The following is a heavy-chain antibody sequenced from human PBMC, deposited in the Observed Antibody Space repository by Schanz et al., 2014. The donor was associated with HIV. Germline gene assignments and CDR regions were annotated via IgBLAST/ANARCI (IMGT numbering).Heavy chain of an antibody. Sequence: QVQLQQWGAGLLKPSETLSLTCAVNGGSFSGYYWSWIRQSPGKGLEWVGEINHSGIPNYNPSFESRVTISVDTSKTQFSLKLRSVTAADTAVYYCAREDVYSWCFDLWGRGTLVTVSS. CDR2: INHSGIP. J-gene: IGHJ2*01. CDR3: AREDVYSWCFDL. CDR1: GGSFSGYY. D-gene: IGHD2-8*01. V-gene: IGHV4-34*01.